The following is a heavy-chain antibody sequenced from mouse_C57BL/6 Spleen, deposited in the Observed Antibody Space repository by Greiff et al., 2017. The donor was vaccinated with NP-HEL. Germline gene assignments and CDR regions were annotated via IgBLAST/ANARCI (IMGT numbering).Heavy chain of an antibody. D-gene: IGHD1-1*01. CDR2: INPSNGGT. J-gene: IGHJ2*01. CDR3: ARSGTTVVASYYFDY. CDR1: GYTFTSYW. V-gene: IGHV1-53*01. Sequence: QVQLQQSGTELVKPGASVKLSCKASGYTFTSYWMHWVKQRPGQGLEWIGNINPSNGGTNYNEKFKSKATLTVDKSSSTAYMQLSSLTSEDSAVYYCARSGTTVVASYYFDYWGQGTTLTVSS.